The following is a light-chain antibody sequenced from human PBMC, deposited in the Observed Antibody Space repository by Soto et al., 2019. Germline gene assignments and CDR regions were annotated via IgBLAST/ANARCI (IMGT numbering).Light chain of an antibody. V-gene: IGLV2-11*01. Sequence: QPVLTQPRSVSGSPGQSVTISCNGTSSDVGSYISVSWYQQHPGKTPKLTIYDVSKRPSGVPDRFSGSKPDNTASLTISGLQAEDEADYYCCSYAGSHTYVFGTGTKVTVL. CDR1: SSDVGSYIS. CDR3: CSYAGSHTYV. J-gene: IGLJ1*01. CDR2: DVS.